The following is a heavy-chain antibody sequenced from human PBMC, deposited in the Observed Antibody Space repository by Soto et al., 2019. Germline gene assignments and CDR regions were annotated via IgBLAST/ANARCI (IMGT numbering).Heavy chain of an antibody. J-gene: IGHJ6*02. CDR3: AQAEGTMINGYFYYNIDF. V-gene: IGHV3-23*01. CDR2: ISGSGGTT. CDR1: GFTFSSYA. D-gene: IGHD3-22*01. Sequence: PGGSLRLSCAASGFTFSSYAMTWVRQAPGKGLEWVSAISGSGGTTYYADSVKGRFTISRDNSKTTLYLQMNSLRAEDTAVYYCAQAEGTMINGYFYYNIDFWGHGTTVTVSS.